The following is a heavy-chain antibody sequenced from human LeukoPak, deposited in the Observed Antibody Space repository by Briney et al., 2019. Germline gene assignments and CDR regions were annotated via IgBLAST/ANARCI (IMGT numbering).Heavy chain of an antibody. D-gene: IGHD3-22*01. J-gene: IGHJ4*02. CDR2: ISGSGGST. Sequence: PGGSLRLSCAASGFTFSSYAMSWVRQAPGKGLEWVSAISGSGGSTYYADSVKGRFTISRDNSKNTLYLQMNSLRAEDTAVYYCAKAPGVVVITLYYFDYWGQGTLVTVSS. CDR3: AKAPGVVVITLYYFDY. V-gene: IGHV3-23*01. CDR1: GFTFSSYA.